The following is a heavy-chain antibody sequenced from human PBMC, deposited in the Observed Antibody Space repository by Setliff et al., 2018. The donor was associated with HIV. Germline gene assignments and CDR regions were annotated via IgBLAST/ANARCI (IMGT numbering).Heavy chain of an antibody. V-gene: IGHV4-59*12. CDR2: IYIYNSGST. CDR3: ARGRHAGTGAYSGGFYYFDL. CDR1: GGSFSGYY. J-gene: IGHJ4*02. D-gene: IGHD3-16*01. Sequence: PSETLSLTCSVSGGSFSGYYWSWIRQPPGKGLEWIGYIYIYNSGSTNYNPSLTSRVTISVDTSRNQFSLKLTSVTAADTGLYYCARGRHAGTGAYSGGFYYFDLWGQGALVTVSS.